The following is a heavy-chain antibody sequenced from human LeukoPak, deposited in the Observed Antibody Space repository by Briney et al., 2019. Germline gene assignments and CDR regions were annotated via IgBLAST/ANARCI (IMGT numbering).Heavy chain of an antibody. CDR3: ARVGGSGWYHYMDV. Sequence: ASVKVSCKASGYTFIGYYIHWVRQAPGQGLGWMGWINPNSGATNYAQNFQGRVTMTRDTSINTAYMELSRLRSEDTAVYYCARVGGSGWYHYMDVWGKGTTVTVPS. J-gene: IGHJ6*03. CDR2: INPNSGAT. CDR1: GYTFIGYY. D-gene: IGHD6-19*01. V-gene: IGHV1-2*02.